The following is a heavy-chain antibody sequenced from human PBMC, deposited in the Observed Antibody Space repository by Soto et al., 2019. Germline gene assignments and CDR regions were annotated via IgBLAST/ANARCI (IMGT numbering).Heavy chain of an antibody. CDR1: GYSFTTYW. V-gene: IGHV5-51*01. D-gene: IGHD6-25*01. CDR3: AIRPRFSSGSHLFDP. J-gene: IGHJ5*02. CDR2: IYPGDSDT. Sequence: LGESLKISCKGSGYSFTTYWIGWVRQMPGKGLEWMGIIYPGDSDTRYSPSFQGQVTISADKSISTAYLQWSSLKASDTAMYYCAIRPRFSSGSHLFDPWGQGTLVTVSS.